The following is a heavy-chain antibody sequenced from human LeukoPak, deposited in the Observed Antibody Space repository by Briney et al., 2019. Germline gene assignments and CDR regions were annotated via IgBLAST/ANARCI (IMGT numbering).Heavy chain of an antibody. D-gene: IGHD1-26*01. J-gene: IGHJ4*02. CDR2: ISYDGSNK. Sequence: PGGSLRLSCAASGFTFSSYGMHWVRQAPGKGLEWVAVISYDGSNKYYADSVKGRFTISRDNSKNTLYLQMNSLRAEDTAVYYCARSVGATGDYWGQGTLVTVSS. CDR3: ARSVGATGDY. V-gene: IGHV3-30*03. CDR1: GFTFSSYG.